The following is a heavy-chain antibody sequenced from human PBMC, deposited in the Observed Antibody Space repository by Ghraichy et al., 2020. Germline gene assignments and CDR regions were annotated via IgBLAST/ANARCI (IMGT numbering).Heavy chain of an antibody. Sequence: SETLSLTCTVSGGSISSYYWSWIRQPPGKGLEWIGSIYYSGSTNYNPALKSRVTRSVDTSKNQFSLKLSSVTAADTAVYYCARLTFSGYDYWGQGTQVTVSS. D-gene: IGHD5-12*01. CDR3: ARLTFSGYDY. V-gene: IGHV4-59*01. CDR2: IYYSGST. J-gene: IGHJ4*02. CDR1: GGSISSYY.